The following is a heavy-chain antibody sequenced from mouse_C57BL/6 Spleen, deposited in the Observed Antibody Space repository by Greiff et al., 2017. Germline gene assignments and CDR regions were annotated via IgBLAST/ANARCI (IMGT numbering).Heavy chain of an antibody. V-gene: IGHV1-53*01. Sequence: QVQLQQPGTELVKPGASVKLSCKASGYTFTSYWMHWVKQRPGQGLEWIGNINPSNGGTNYNEKFKSKATLTVDKSSSTAYMQLSSLTSEDSAFYDCASPHYYGSSYWYFDVWGTGTTVTVSS. CDR3: ASPHYYGSSYWYFDV. D-gene: IGHD1-1*01. J-gene: IGHJ1*03. CDR2: INPSNGGT. CDR1: GYTFTSYW.